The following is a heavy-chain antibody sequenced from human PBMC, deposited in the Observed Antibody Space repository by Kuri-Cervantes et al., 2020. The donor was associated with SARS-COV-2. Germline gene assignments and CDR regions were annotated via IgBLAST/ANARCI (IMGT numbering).Heavy chain of an antibody. V-gene: IGHV3-74*01. D-gene: IGHD6-6*01. J-gene: IGHJ5*02. CDR1: GFTFSGHW. CDR2: INPDGSYT. CDR3: AKGSGGQLAP. Sequence: LSLTCAASGFTFSGHWIHWVRQAPGKGLVWVSRINPDGSYTNNADSVKGRFTLSRDNAKNMLFLQMNSLRAEDTAVYYCAKGSGGQLAPWGQGTLVTVSS.